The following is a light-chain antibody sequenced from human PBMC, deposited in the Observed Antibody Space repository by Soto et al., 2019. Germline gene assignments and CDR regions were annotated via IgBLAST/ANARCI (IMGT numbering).Light chain of an antibody. CDR1: SSNIGAGYD. Sequence: QSVLTQPPSVSGAPGQRVTISCTGSSSNIGAGYDVHWYQHLRRTAHKLLIYGNIRPPSGVPDCFAGYSSATSASLATTVLQGEDEDDYYCQSDDSILGVLFGGGTKLTVL. CDR2: GNI. J-gene: IGLJ3*02. CDR3: QSDDSILGVL. V-gene: IGLV1-40*01.